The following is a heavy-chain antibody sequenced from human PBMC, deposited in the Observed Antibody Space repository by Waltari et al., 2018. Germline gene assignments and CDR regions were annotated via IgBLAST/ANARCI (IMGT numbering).Heavy chain of an antibody. D-gene: IGHD5-12*01. J-gene: IGHJ3*01. CDR1: GASITSTKHY. V-gene: IGHV4-39*02. Sequence: QLQLQESGPGLVKPSETLSLTCSVSGASITSTKHYWGWIRQPPGQGLEWIATISYNGATDGSPSLRGRVTVSRDTSMNYVSLKLGSVTAADTAVYYCATYIGASVGTAAFDVWGQGTMVTVSS. CDR3: ATYIGASVGTAAFDV. CDR2: ISYNGAT.